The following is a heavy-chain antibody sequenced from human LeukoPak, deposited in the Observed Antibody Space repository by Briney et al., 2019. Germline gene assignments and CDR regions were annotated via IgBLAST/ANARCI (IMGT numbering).Heavy chain of an antibody. D-gene: IGHD3-22*01. Sequence: GGSLTRSCAAAGFTFSSCWMNWVRQALGKGLEWVSVIFDGGATYYADSVKGRFSISRDNSVNTLHLQMTSLRAEDTAVYYCARAPPYYYDSRGYHYERGNYYYGMDVWGQGTTVIVSS. J-gene: IGHJ6*02. V-gene: IGHV3-53*01. CDR2: IFDGGAT. CDR3: ARAPPYYYDSRGYHYERGNYYYGMDV. CDR1: GFTFSSCW.